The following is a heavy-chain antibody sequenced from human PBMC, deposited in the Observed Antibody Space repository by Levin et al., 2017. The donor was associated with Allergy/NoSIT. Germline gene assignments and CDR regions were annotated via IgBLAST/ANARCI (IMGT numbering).Heavy chain of an antibody. Sequence: SCTVSGGSISSYYWSWIRQPPGKGLEWIGYIYYSGSTNYNPSLKSRVTISVDTSKNQFSLKLSSVTAADTAVYYCAAHLGYSDGHIDYWGQGTLVTVSS. V-gene: IGHV4-59*01. D-gene: IGHD5-18*01. J-gene: IGHJ4*02. CDR1: GGSISSYY. CDR3: AAHLGYSDGHIDY. CDR2: IYYSGST.